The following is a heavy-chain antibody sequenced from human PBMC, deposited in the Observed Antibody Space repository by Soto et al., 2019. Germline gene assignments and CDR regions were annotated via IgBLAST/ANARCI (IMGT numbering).Heavy chain of an antibody. J-gene: IGHJ4*01. CDR2: IRSKTNSYAT. Sequence: WIRQASGKGLEWVGHIRSKTNSYATAYAESVKCRCIIARDDSMNTAYLQRDSLKTEDTDVYFCTRQTDAVQLFFFKPKTAYDFD. V-gene: IGHV3-73*01. D-gene: IGHD2-21*01. CDR3: TRQTDAVQLFFFKPKTAYDFD.